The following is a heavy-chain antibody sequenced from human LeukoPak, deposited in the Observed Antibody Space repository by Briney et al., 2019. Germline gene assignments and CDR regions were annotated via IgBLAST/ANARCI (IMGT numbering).Heavy chain of an antibody. CDR1: GFTFSSYG. D-gene: IGHD2-2*01. CDR2: IRYDGSNK. J-gene: IGHJ5*02. CDR3: AGLVPASRRFDL. V-gene: IGHV3-30*02. Sequence: GGSLRLSCAASGFTFSSYGMHWVRQAPGKGLEWVAFIRYDGSNKYYAATVKGRVTISRDNSMNTLYLYMNSLIADETAGYYCAGLVPASRRFDLWGQGTVVTVSS.